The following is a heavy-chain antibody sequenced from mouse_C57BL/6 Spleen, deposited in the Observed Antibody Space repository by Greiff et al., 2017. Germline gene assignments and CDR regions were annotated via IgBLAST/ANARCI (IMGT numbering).Heavy chain of an antibody. Sequence: VKLQQPGAELVMPGASVKLSCKASGYTFTSYWMHWVKQRPGQGLEWIGEIDPSDSYTNYNQKFKGKSTLTVDKSSSTAYMQLSSLTSEDSAVYYCARGDYYGSSHFDYWGQGTTLTVSS. CDR2: IDPSDSYT. V-gene: IGHV1-69*01. J-gene: IGHJ2*01. CDR1: GYTFTSYW. CDR3: ARGDYYGSSHFDY. D-gene: IGHD1-1*01.